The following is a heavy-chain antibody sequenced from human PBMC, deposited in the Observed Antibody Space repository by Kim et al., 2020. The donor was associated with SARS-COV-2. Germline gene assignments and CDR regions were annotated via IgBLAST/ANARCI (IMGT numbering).Heavy chain of an antibody. CDR2: ISAYNGNT. CDR1: GYTFTSYG. D-gene: IGHD3-3*01. J-gene: IGHJ6*02. CDR3: ARDQGYDFWSGYSGYYYYYGMDV. V-gene: IGHV1-18*01. Sequence: ASVKVSCKASGYTFTSYGISWVRQAPGQGLEWMGWISAYNGNTNYAQKLQGRVTMTTDTSTSTAYMELRSLRSDDTAVYYCARDQGYDFWSGYSGYYYYYGMDVWGQGTTVTVSS.